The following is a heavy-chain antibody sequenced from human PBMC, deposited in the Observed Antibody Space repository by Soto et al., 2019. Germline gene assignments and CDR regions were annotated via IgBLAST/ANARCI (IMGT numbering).Heavy chain of an antibody. V-gene: IGHV1-18*01. CDR1: GYTFTSYG. Sequence: ASVKVSCKASGYTFTSYGISWVRQAPGQGFEWMGWISAYNGNTNYAQKLQGRVTMTTDTSTSTAYMELRSLRSDDTAMYYCARAYYYGSGSPRFHFDYWGQGTLVTVSS. D-gene: IGHD3-10*01. J-gene: IGHJ4*02. CDR3: ARAYYYGSGSPRFHFDY. CDR2: ISAYNGNT.